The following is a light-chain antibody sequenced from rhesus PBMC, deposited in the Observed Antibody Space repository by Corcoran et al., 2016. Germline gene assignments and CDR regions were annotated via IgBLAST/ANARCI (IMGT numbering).Light chain of an antibody. Sequence: DIQMTQSPSSLSASVGDTVTITCRASQDITNYLAWYQQKPGKVPKLLIYKASVLESGVPSRFSCSGSRTDFTLTISHLQPEDFAAYYGQQHYRFSLTFGGGTKVEIK. CDR2: KAS. CDR1: QDITNY. J-gene: IGKJ4*01. CDR3: QQHYRFSLT. V-gene: IGKV1S3*01.